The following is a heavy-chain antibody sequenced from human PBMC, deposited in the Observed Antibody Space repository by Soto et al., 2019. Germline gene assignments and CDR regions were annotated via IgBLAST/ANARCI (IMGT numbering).Heavy chain of an antibody. V-gene: IGHV3-23*01. CDR1: GFTFSSYA. Sequence: GGSLRLSCAASGFTFSSYAMSWVRQAPGKGLEWVSTISGSGGSTYYADSVKGRFTISRDNSRNTLYLQMNSLRDEDAAVYYCAKVKYTSGWLLGNWGQGTLVTVSS. CDR2: ISGSGGST. J-gene: IGHJ4*02. D-gene: IGHD6-19*01. CDR3: AKVKYTSGWLLGN.